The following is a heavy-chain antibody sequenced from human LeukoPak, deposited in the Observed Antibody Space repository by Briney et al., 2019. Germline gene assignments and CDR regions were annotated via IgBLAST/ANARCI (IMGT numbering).Heavy chain of an antibody. J-gene: IGHJ4*02. V-gene: IGHV4-59*01. CDR2: IYYSGST. Sequence: SETLSLTCTVSGGSISSYYWSWIRQPPGKGLEWIGYIYYSGSTNYNPSLKSRVTISVDTSKNQFSLKLSSVTAADTAVYYCARSGYCSSTSCPDYFDYCGQGTLVTVSS. D-gene: IGHD2-2*01. CDR1: GGSISSYY. CDR3: ARSGYCSSTSCPDYFDY.